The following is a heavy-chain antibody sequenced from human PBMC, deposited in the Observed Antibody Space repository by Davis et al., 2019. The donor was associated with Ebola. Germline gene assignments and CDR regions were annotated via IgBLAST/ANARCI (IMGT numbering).Heavy chain of an antibody. CDR3: AMEQTGYSYGFDAFNY. CDR1: GLIFSNCD. CDR2: IQYDGGSK. V-gene: IGHV3-30*02. D-gene: IGHD5-18*01. Sequence: GGSLRLSCATSGLIFSNCDMHWVRQTPGKGLEWVAFIQYDGGSKYYADSVKGRFTISRDSSKNTLYLQMNSLRVEDTAVYYCAMEQTGYSYGFDAFNYWGQGTLVTVSS. J-gene: IGHJ4*02.